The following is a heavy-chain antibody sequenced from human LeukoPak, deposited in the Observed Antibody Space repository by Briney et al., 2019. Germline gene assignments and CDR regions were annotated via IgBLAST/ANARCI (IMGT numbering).Heavy chain of an antibody. CDR3: ATHYYDSSGYYYVGYYFDY. J-gene: IGHJ4*02. CDR2: ISAGGGGT. V-gene: IGHV3-23*01. D-gene: IGHD3-22*01. Sequence: GGSLRLSCAASGFTSSSYSMSWVRQAPGRGLEWVAAISAGGGGTYYVDSVKGRFTISRDNSKNTLYLQMNSLRAEDTAVYYCATHYYDSSGYYYVGYYFDYWGQGTLVTVSS. CDR1: GFTSSSYS.